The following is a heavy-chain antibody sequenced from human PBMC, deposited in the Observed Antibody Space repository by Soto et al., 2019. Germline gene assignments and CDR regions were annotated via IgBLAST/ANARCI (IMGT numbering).Heavy chain of an antibody. CDR1: GGSFSNAA. CDR2: IMPIFRTP. Sequence: QVQLEQSGAEVKKPGSSVKVSCKASGGSFSNAAISWVRQAPGQGLEWMGGIMPIFRTPDYAQKFQGRVTFTXDXAPSTAYMELSGLRSDDTAIYYCARDKDRLQLGGNYYYILDVWGQGTTVTVSS. CDR3: ARDKDRLQLGGNYYYILDV. D-gene: IGHD5-12*01. V-gene: IGHV1-69*05. J-gene: IGHJ6*02.